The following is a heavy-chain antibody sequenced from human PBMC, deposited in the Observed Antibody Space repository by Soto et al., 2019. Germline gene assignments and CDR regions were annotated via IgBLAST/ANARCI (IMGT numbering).Heavy chain of an antibody. Sequence: QVQLVQSGGEVAKPGASVKVSCKASGYTFTNYGINWVRQAPGLGLEWMGWINVYNGKTNYAQKFQARVTMTTDTTPNSVYSEPRGPRSDGTAGLYCASWPGPTYFDFLGQGTLVIVSS. V-gene: IGHV1-18*01. CDR2: INVYNGKT. CDR3: ASWPGPTYFDF. CDR1: GYTFTNYG. J-gene: IGHJ4*02.